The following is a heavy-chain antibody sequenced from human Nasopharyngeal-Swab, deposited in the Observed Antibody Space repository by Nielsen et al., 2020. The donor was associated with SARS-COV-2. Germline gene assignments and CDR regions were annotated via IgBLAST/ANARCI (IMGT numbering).Heavy chain of an antibody. CDR1: VFTFSSYA. CDR3: AKAVAPSSS. V-gene: IGHV3-23*01. J-gene: IGHJ5*02. Sequence: GESLKISCAASVFTFSSYAMSWVRQAPGKGLEWVSAISGSGGSTYYADSVKGRFTISRDNSKNTLYLQMNSLRAEDTAVYYCAKAVAPSSSWGQGTLVTVSS. CDR2: ISGSGGST. D-gene: IGHD6-6*01.